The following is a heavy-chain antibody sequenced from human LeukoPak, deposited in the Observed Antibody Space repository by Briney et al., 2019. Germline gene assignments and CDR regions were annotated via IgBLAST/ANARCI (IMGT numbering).Heavy chain of an antibody. Sequence: SETLSFTCTVSGGSISSYYWSWIRQPAGKGLEWIGRIYTSGSTNYNPSLKSRVTMSVDTSKNQFSLKLSSVTAADTAVYYCARDGATAGGFYYYYGMDVWGQGTTVTVSS. CDR2: IYTSGST. V-gene: IGHV4-4*07. CDR3: ARDGATAGGFYYYYGMDV. J-gene: IGHJ6*02. CDR1: GGSISSYY. D-gene: IGHD6-13*01.